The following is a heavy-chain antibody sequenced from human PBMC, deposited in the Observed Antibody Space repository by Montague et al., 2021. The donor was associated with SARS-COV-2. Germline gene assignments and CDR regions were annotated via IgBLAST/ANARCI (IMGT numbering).Heavy chain of an antibody. CDR1: GGSLSSSSYY. CDR3: ARPQQQLAFDY. J-gene: IGHJ4*02. V-gene: IGHV4-39*01. CDR2: FFCSGST. Sequence: SETLSLTCTVSGGSLSSSSYYWGWIRQPPGKGLEWVGSFFCSGSTYYNPSLKSRVTISVDTSKNQFSLKLSSVTAADTAVYYCARPQQQLAFDYWGQGTLVTVSS. D-gene: IGHD6-13*01.